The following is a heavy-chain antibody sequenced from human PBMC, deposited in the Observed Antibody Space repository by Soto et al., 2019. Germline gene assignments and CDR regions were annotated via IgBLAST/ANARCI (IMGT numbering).Heavy chain of an antibody. J-gene: IGHJ5*02. V-gene: IGHV3-21*01. CDR3: ASSELVGYSSGWSWFDP. CDR2: ISSSSSYI. CDR1: GFTFSSYS. Sequence: GGSLRLSCAASGFTFSSYSMNWVRQAPGKGLEWVSSISSSSSYIYYADSVKGRFTISRDNAKNSLYLQMNSLRAEDTAVYYCASSELVGYSSGWSWFDPWGQGTLVTVSS. D-gene: IGHD6-19*01.